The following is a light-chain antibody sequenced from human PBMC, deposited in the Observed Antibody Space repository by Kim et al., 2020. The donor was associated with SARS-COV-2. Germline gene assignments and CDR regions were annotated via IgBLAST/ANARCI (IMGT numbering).Light chain of an antibody. CDR1: QSVALL. J-gene: IGKJ5*01. CDR2: GAS. Sequence: SVSPGDRVTLSCRASQSVALLAWYQQKPGQAPRLVIHGASTRATGIPARFSGSGSETEFTLTISSLQSEDFAIYYCQQYNEWPSTFGQGTRLEIK. V-gene: IGKV3-15*01. CDR3: QQYNEWPST.